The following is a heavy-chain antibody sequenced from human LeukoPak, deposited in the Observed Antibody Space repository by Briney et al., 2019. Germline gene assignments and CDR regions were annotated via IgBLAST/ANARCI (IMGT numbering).Heavy chain of an antibody. CDR3: ARSDTPFSSGWYRPLWY. CDR2: ISSSSSYI. CDR1: GFTFSSYS. V-gene: IGHV3-21*01. J-gene: IGHJ4*02. Sequence: GGSLRLSCAASGFTFSSYSMNWVRQAPAKGLEWVSSISSSSSYIYYADSVKGRFTISRDNAKNSLYLQMNSLRAEDTAVYYCARSDTPFSSGWYRPLWYWGQGTLVTVSS. D-gene: IGHD6-19*01.